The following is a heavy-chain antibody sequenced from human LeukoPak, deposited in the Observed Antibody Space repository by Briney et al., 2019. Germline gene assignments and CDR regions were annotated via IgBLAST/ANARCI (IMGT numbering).Heavy chain of an antibody. CDR1: GDSLTGYY. D-gene: IGHD3-22*01. CDR2: IYYTGNT. Sequence: SSETLSLTCTVSGDSLTGYYGGWVRQPPGRGLGWICNIYYTGNTYYTPSLKSRVTISLDTSKNQFSLKVISMTAADTAVYYCTKSDGSGLIRICGRGTMVTVSS. J-gene: IGHJ3*02. V-gene: IGHV4-39*07. CDR3: TKSDGSGLIRI.